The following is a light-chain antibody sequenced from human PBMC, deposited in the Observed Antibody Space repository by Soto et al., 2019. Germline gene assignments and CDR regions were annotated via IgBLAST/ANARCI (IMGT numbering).Light chain of an antibody. CDR2: GAS. CDR1: QSISSSY. V-gene: IGKV3-20*01. CDR3: HEYNTWPWT. J-gene: IGKJ1*01. Sequence: EIVLTQSPGTLSLSPGKRATLSCRASQSISSSYLAWYQQRPGQAPRLLIYGASSRATGIPDRFSGSGSGTEFTLTISRLEPEDFAVYYCHEYNTWPWTFGQGTKVDIK.